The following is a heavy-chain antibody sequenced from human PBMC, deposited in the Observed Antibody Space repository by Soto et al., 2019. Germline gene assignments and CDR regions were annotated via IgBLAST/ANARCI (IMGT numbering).Heavy chain of an antibody. Sequence: QVQLHESGPGLVKPSQTLSLTCTVSGDSVSGGDSYWSWIRQPPGKALEWIGYTSFSGYTSYSPSLTSRVTISVDMSKSQFSLRLTSVTAADTAIYYCVRGGNPYHYATSGPGTFDKWGQGTLVSVSS. J-gene: IGHJ4*02. CDR3: VRGGNPYHYATSGPGTFDK. V-gene: IGHV4-30-4*01. CDR1: GDSVSGGDSY. CDR2: TSFSGYT. D-gene: IGHD3-22*01.